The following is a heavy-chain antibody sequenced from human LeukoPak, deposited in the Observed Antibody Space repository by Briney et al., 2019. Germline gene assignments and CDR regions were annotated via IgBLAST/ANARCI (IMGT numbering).Heavy chain of an antibody. Sequence: GGSLRLSCAASGFTFSGYWMHWVRQVPGKGLVWVSHIDRDGSGTTYADSVKGRFTISRDNAKNSLYLQMNSLRAEDTAVYYCARGTYSSGRDYWGQGTLVTVSS. D-gene: IGHD6-19*01. J-gene: IGHJ4*02. V-gene: IGHV3-74*03. CDR1: GFTFSGYW. CDR3: ARGTYSSGRDY. CDR2: IDRDGSGT.